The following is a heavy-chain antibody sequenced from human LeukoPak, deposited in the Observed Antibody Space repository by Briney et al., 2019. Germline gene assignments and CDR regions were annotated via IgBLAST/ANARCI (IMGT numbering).Heavy chain of an antibody. CDR3: ARHESYGGYTDAFDI. J-gene: IGHJ3*02. D-gene: IGHD5-12*01. CDR2: IYYSGST. Sequence: PSETLSLTCTVSGGSISSSSYYWGWIRQPPGKGLEWIGSIYYSGSTYYNPSLKSRVTISVDTSKNQFSLKLSSVTAADTAVYYCARHESYGGYTDAFDIWGQGTMVTVSS. CDR1: GGSISSSSYY. V-gene: IGHV4-39*01.